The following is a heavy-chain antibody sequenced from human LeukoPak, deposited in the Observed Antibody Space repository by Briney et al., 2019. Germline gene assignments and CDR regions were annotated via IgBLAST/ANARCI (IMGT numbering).Heavy chain of an antibody. V-gene: IGHV3-23*01. CDR1: GFTFSSYA. D-gene: IGHD6-13*01. CDR2: ISGSGGST. Sequence: GGSLRLSCAASGFTFSSYAMSCVRQAPGKGLEWVSAISGSGGSTYYADTVKGRFTISRDNSKNTLYLQMNSLRAEDTAVYYCAHISSSWPDYWGQGTLVIVSS. J-gene: IGHJ4*02. CDR3: AHISSSWPDY.